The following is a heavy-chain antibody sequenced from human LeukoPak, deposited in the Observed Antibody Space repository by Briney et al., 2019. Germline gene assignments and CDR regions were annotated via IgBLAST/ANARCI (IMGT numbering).Heavy chain of an antibody. J-gene: IGHJ4*02. CDR1: GFTFSSYA. D-gene: IGHD5-24*01. Sequence: PGRSLRLSCAASGFTFSSYAMHWVRQAPGKGLEWVAVISYDGSSKYYADSVKGRFTISRDNSKNTLYLQMNSLRAEDTAVYYCARGPGDGYIEYYFDYWGQGTLVTVSS. CDR3: ARGPGDGYIEYYFDY. V-gene: IGHV3-30*14. CDR2: ISYDGSSK.